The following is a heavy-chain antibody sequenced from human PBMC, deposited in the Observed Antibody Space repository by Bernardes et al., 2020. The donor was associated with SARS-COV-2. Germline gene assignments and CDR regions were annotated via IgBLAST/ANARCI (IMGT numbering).Heavy chain of an antibody. CDR3: ARSRDYGDFGGILRGYYFDY. Sequence: GGSLRLSCAASGYSFSSYAMTWVHQAPGKVLEWVSSISGSAGRTYYADSLKGRFTISRDNSKNTLYLQMNSLRAEDTAVYYCARSRDYGDFGGILRGYYFDYWGQGTLVTVSS. D-gene: IGHD4-17*01. V-gene: IGHV3-23*01. J-gene: IGHJ4*02. CDR2: ISGSAGRT. CDR1: GYSFSSYA.